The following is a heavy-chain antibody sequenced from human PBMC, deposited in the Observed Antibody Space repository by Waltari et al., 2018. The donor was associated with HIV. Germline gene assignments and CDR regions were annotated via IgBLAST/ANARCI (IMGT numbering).Heavy chain of an antibody. V-gene: IGHV3-15*01. CDR1: GFTFSNAW. CDR3: TTAPYEFDY. D-gene: IGHD2-21*01. J-gene: IGHJ4*02. Sequence: EVQLVESGGGLVKPGGSLRLSCAASGFTFSNAWMSWVRQAPGKGQEWVGRSKSKTEGGTTDYAAPVKGRFTISRDDSKNTLYLQMNSLKTEDTAVYYCTTAPYEFDYWGQGTLVTVSS. CDR2: SKSKTEGGTT.